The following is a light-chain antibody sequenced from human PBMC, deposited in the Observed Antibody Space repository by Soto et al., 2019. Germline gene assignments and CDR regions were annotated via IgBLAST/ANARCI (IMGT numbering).Light chain of an antibody. V-gene: IGLV2-23*03. Sequence: QSFLTQPASVSGAPGQSITIPCTGTSSDVGSYNFVSWYQQHPGKAPKLMIYEGTKRPSGVSYRFSGSKSGNTASLTISGLQAEDEADYYCCSYAGSSTFVFGTGTKVTVL. CDR1: SSDVGSYNF. CDR3: CSYAGSSTFV. J-gene: IGLJ1*01. CDR2: EGT.